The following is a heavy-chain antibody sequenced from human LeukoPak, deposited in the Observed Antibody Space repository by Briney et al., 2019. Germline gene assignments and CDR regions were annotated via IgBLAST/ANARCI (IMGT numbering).Heavy chain of an antibody. CDR2: IYHSGST. V-gene: IGHV4-30-2*01. CDR1: SGSISSGGYS. Sequence: SETLSLTCAVSSGSISSGGYSWSWIRQPPGKGLEWIGYIYHSGSTYCNPSLKSRDTISVDRSKNQFSLKLSSVTAADTAVYYCARGLSSGYSVYFDYWGQGTLVTVSS. D-gene: IGHD3-22*01. CDR3: ARGLSSGYSVYFDY. J-gene: IGHJ4*02.